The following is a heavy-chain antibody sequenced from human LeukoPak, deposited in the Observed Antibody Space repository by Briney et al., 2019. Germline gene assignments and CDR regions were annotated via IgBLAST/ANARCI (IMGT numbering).Heavy chain of an antibody. CDR2: IYYSGST. CDR1: GGSISSYY. CDR3: ARATSNYVYYYYYMDV. D-gene: IGHD4-11*01. Sequence: PSETLSLTCTVSGGSISSYYWSWIRQPPGKGLEWIGYIYYSGSTNYNPSLKSRVTISVDTSKNQFSLKLSSVTAADTAVYYCARATSNYVYYYYYMDVWGKGTTVTVSS. J-gene: IGHJ6*03. V-gene: IGHV4-59*01.